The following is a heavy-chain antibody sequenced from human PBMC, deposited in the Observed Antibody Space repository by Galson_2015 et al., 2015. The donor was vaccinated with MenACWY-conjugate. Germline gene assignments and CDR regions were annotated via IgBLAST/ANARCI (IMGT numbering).Heavy chain of an antibody. CDR3: GRALSDSRGFNEVAS. Sequence: SLRLSCAASGFTFSSYWMHWVRQAPGKGLVWVSRIASYESSTNYADSVKGRFTISRDNAKNTLYLQMNSLRAGDTAVYYCGRALSDSRGFNEVASWGQGPRAPGSS. CDR2: IASYESST. V-gene: IGHV3-74*01. J-gene: IGHJ5*01. D-gene: IGHD6-19*01. CDR1: GFTFSSYW.